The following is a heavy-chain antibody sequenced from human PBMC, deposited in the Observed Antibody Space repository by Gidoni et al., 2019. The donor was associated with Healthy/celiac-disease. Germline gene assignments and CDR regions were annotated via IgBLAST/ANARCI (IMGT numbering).Heavy chain of an antibody. D-gene: IGHD1-26*01. J-gene: IGHJ4*02. V-gene: IGHV3-7*03. CDR1: GFTFSSYW. CDR2: IKQDGSEK. CDR3: ARFIVGATNFDY. Sequence: EVQLVESGGGLVQPGGSLRLSCAAPGFTFSSYWMSWVRQAPGKGLEGVANIKQDGSEKYYVDSGKGRFTISRDNAKNSLYLQMNSLRAEDTAVYYCARFIVGATNFDYWGQGTLVTVSS.